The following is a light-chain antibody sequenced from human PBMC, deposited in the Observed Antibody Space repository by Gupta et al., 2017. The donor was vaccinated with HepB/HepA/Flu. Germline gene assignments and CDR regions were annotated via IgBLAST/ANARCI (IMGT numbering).Light chain of an antibody. CDR3: QTWNTCTLV. Sequence: QLVLTQSPSVSASLGASVNLTCTLSSTHASYGIAWHKLQPDSGPRFLLRVNSDGSHNRGDGIPDRFSGSTSGTDRFLTISRLQSQDEADYYCQTWNTCTLVFGGGTKLPVL. V-gene: IGLV4-69*01. CDR2: VNSDGSH. CDR1: STHASYG. J-gene: IGLJ3*02.